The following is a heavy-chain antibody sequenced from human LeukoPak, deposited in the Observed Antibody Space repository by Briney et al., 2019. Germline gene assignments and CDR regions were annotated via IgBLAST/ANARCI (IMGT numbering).Heavy chain of an antibody. CDR2: IRSEIYGGTA. D-gene: IGHD2-8*01. Sequence: GRSLRLSCTASGFCFGDYAINWVRQAPGKGLEWVGLIRSEIYGGTAVYAASVGGRFTVSRDDPTTTAYLQMNSLKTEDTAVYFCTRGDTVPNAKYYSDSWGQGTLVTVSS. CDR3: TRGDTVPNAKYYSDS. V-gene: IGHV3-49*04. J-gene: IGHJ4*02. CDR1: GFCFGDYA.